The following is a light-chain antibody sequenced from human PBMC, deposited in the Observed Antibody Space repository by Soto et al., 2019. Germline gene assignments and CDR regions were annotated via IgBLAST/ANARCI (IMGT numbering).Light chain of an antibody. CDR1: TSNIGSNY. Sequence: QSVLTQPPSVSGAPGQTVTISCSGSTSNIGSNYVYWYRQLPGAAPKLLIYSNNQRPSGVPDRFSGSKSGTSASLAISGLQSEDEADYYCAAWDDSLNGPVFGGGTKVTVL. CDR2: SNN. J-gene: IGLJ3*02. CDR3: AAWDDSLNGPV. V-gene: IGLV1-44*01.